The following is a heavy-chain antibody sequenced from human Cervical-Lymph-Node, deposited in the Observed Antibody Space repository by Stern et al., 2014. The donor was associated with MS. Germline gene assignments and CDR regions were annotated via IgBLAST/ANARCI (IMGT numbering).Heavy chain of an antibody. D-gene: IGHD2-15*01. CDR1: GGSLRSYY. CDR2: LYHTGSV. CDR3: AREGEYCSGSRCYPFLDY. Sequence: QVQLVQSGPGMVKPSATLSLTCTVSGGSLRSYYWNWIRQAPGKGLEWLGCLYHTGSVNYNPSLSSRVAMSVATSKNQFSLTVSSVTAADTAVYYCAREGEYCSGSRCYPFLDYWGQGTLVTVSS. J-gene: IGHJ4*02. V-gene: IGHV4-59*01.